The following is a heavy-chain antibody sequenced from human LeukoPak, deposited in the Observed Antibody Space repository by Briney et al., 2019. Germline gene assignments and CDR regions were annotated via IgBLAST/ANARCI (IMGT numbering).Heavy chain of an antibody. J-gene: IGHJ4*02. V-gene: IGHV1-18*01. D-gene: IGHD2/OR15-2a*01. Sequence: ASVQVSCKASGYTFTDYGITWVRQAPGPGLEWMGWISARNGNTNYSQRLQGRVTMTTDTSTSTAYMELRSLTSDDTAVYYCARDHALWSNCFDYWGQGTLVTVSS. CDR3: ARDHALWSNCFDY. CDR1: GYTFTDYG. CDR2: ISARNGNT.